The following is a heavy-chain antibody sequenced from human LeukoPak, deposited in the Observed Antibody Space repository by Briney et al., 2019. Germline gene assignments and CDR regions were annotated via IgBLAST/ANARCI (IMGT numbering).Heavy chain of an antibody. CDR3: AKEEKWLADSYGLDV. V-gene: IGHV3-30*18. Sequence: PGRSLRLSCAASGFTFSGYGMHWVRQAPGKGLEWVAVISYDGSNKDYGDSVKGRFTISRDNSKNTLDLQMNSLRTEDTAVYYCAKEEKWLADSYGLDVWGQGTTVTVSS. CDR2: ISYDGSNK. CDR1: GFTFSGYG. D-gene: IGHD6-19*01. J-gene: IGHJ6*02.